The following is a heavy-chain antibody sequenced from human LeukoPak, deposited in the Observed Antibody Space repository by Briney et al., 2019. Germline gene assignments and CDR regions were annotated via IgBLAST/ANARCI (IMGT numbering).Heavy chain of an antibody. V-gene: IGHV1-2*02. CDR1: GYTFTGYY. CDR3: ARVRGGSYYYYMDV. D-gene: IGHD3-10*01. Sequence: ASVKVSCKASGYTFTGYYIHWVRQAPGQGLEWMGWINPNSGGTNYAQKFQGRVTMTRDTSISTAYMELSRLRSDDTAVYYCARVRGGSYYYYMDVWGKGTTVTISS. J-gene: IGHJ6*03. CDR2: INPNSGGT.